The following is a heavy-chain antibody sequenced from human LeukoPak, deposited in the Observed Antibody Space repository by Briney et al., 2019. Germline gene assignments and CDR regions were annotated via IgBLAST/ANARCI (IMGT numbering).Heavy chain of an antibody. CDR1: GFTFSSYW. Sequence: GGSLRLSCAASGFTFSSYWMTWVRQAPGKGLEWVANIKEDGSGKYYVDSVKGRFTISRDNAKNSLYLQLNSVRAEDTAVYYCARASRSSCDYWGQGTMVTVSS. CDR3: ARASRSSCDY. CDR2: IKEDGSGK. J-gene: IGHJ4*02. D-gene: IGHD6-13*01. V-gene: IGHV3-7*04.